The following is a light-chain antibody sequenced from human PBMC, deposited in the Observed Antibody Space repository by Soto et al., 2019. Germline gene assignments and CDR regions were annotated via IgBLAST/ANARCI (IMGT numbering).Light chain of an antibody. CDR2: EVT. Sequence: QSALTQPPSASGSLGQSVTISCTGTSSDVGRYNYVSWYQHHPGKVPKLMIYEVTKRPSGVPDRFSGSKSGNTASLTVSGLQAEDETEYYCSSYAGTNGVLFGGGTKVTVL. V-gene: IGLV2-8*01. J-gene: IGLJ2*01. CDR3: SSYAGTNGVL. CDR1: SSDVGRYNY.